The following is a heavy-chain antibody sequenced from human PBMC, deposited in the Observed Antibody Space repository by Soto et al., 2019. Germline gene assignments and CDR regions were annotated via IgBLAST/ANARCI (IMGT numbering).Heavy chain of an antibody. V-gene: IGHV3-30*03. CDR3: ASPPDY. CDR1: GFTLSSYG. Sequence: QVQLVESGGGVVQPGRSLRLSCVVSGFTLSSYGMHWVRQAPGKGLEWVAVISYDGTNKYYADSVKGRFAISTDNSKNTLFLRMNSLRPEDTAVYYCASPPDYWGQGTLVTVSS. CDR2: ISYDGTNK. J-gene: IGHJ4*02.